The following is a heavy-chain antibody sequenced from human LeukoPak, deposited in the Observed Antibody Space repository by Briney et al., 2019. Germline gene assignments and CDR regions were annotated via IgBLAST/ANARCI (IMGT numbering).Heavy chain of an antibody. CDR2: ISYDGSNK. D-gene: IGHD3-22*01. V-gene: IGHV3-30*03. Sequence: GGSLRLSCAASGFTFSSYGMHWVRQAPGKGLEWVAVISYDGSNKYYADSVKGRFTISRDNSKNTLYPQMNSLRAEDTAVYYCASPDYYDSSSFDYWGQGTLVTVSS. CDR3: ASPDYYDSSSFDY. CDR1: GFTFSSYG. J-gene: IGHJ4*02.